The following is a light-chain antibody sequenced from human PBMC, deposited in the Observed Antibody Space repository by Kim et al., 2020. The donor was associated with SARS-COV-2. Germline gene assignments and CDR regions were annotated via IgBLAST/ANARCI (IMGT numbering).Light chain of an antibody. CDR1: QSVSSSY. CDR3: QQYGSSPWT. Sequence: EIVLTQSPGTLSLSPGERATLSCRASQSVSSSYLAWYQQKPGQAPRLLIYGASSGATGIPDRFSGSGSGTDFTLTISRLEPEDFAVYYCQQYGSSPWTFGQGTNVDIK. CDR2: GAS. V-gene: IGKV3-20*01. J-gene: IGKJ1*01.